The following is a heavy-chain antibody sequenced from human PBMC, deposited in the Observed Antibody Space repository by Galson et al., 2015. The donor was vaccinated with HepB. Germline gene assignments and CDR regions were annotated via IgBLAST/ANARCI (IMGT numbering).Heavy chain of an antibody. Sequence: SLRLSCAASGFTFSGSAMHWVRQASGKGLEWVGRIRSKANSYATAYAASVKGRFTISRDDSKNTAYLQMNSLKTEDTAVYYCTRPQYSGSYYEGYFDYWGQGTLVTVSS. CDR2: IRSKANSYAT. CDR1: GFTFSGSA. D-gene: IGHD1-26*01. V-gene: IGHV3-73*01. J-gene: IGHJ4*02. CDR3: TRPQYSGSYYEGYFDY.